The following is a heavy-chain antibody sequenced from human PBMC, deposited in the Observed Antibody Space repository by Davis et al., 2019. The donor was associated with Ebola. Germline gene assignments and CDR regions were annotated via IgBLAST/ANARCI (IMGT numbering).Heavy chain of an antibody. CDR1: GPSISDSNYF. J-gene: IGHJ5*02. Sequence: SETLSLTCTVSGPSISDSNYFWAWIRQPPGKGLEWIGSVFYSGTPYYNPFLKSRVTMSVDTSKNQFSVRLSSLTAADTGFYYCAREETRGSIAGWFDPWGQGTLVTVSS. CDR3: AREETRGSIAGWFDP. CDR2: VFYSGTP. D-gene: IGHD2-21*01. V-gene: IGHV4-39*02.